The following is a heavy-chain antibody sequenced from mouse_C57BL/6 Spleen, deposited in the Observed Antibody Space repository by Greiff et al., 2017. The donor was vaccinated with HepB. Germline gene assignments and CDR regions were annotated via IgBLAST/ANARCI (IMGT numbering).Heavy chain of an antibody. Sequence: QVQLQQSGTELVKPGASVKLSCKASGYTFTSYWMHWVKQRPGQGLEWIGNINPSNGGTNYNEKFKSKATLTVDKSSSTAYMQLSSLTSEDSAVYDCARDPPYDGYNYWGQGTTLTVSS. J-gene: IGHJ2*01. V-gene: IGHV1-53*01. CDR1: GYTFTSYW. D-gene: IGHD2-3*01. CDR2: INPSNGGT. CDR3: ARDPPYDGYNY.